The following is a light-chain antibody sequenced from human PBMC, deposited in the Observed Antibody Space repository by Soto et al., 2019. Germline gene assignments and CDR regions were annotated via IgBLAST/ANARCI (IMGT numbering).Light chain of an antibody. V-gene: IGKV1-39*01. CDR1: QSIGNY. Sequence: DIQMTQSPSSLSASVADRVTITCRASQSIGNYLNWYQQKPGKAPKLLIYAASNLQSGVPSRFSGSGSGTDFTLTISSLQPEDFASDYCQQSYSIPLTFGGGTKVEIK. J-gene: IGKJ4*01. CDR3: QQSYSIPLT. CDR2: AAS.